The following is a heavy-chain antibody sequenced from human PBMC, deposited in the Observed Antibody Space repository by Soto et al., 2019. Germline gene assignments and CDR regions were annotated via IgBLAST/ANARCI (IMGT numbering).Heavy chain of an antibody. J-gene: IGHJ4*02. D-gene: IGHD4-17*01. CDR3: ARITTVTTFDY. CDR1: GYTFTGYY. CDR2: ISANNGNT. V-gene: IGHV1-18*04. Sequence: GASVKVSCKASGYTFTGYYMHWVRQAPGQGLEWMGWISANNGNTNYAQKLQGRVTMTTDTSTSTAYMELRSLRSDDTAVYYCARITTVTTFDYWGQGTLVTVSS.